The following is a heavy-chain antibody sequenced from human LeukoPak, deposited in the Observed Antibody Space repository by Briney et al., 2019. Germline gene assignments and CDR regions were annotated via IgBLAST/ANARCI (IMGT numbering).Heavy chain of an antibody. CDR2: ISGSGGST. CDR1: GFTFSDYY. D-gene: IGHD3-22*01. CDR3: AKEAVRYYDSSSPSEYFQH. J-gene: IGHJ1*01. V-gene: IGHV3-23*01. Sequence: PGGSLRLSCAASGFTFSDYYMSWIRQAPGKGLEWVSAISGSGGSTYYADSVKGRFTISRDNSKNTLYLQMNSLRAEDTAVYYCAKEAVRYYDSSSPSEYFQHWGQGTLVTVSS.